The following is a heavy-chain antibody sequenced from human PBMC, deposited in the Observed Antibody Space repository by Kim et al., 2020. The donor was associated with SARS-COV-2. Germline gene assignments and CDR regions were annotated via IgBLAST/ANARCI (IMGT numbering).Heavy chain of an antibody. CDR2: ISYDGSNK. V-gene: IGHV3-30-3*01. CDR1: GFTFSSYA. J-gene: IGHJ4*02. CDR3: ARGDGGYRVYFDY. D-gene: IGHD5-12*01. Sequence: GGSLRLSCAASGFTFSSYAMHWVRQAPGKGLEWVAAISYDGSNKYYADPVKGRFTTTRNNSKNTLYLQMNSLGAEDTAVYYCARGDGGYRVYFDYWGQGTLVTVSS.